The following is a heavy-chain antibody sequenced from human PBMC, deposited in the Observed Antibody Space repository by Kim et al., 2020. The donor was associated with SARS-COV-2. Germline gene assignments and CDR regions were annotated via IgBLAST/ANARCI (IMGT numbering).Heavy chain of an antibody. CDR1: GYSFTSYW. CDR3: ARRTFSSFPPTVVTPGPGFDP. Sequence: GESLKISCKGSGYSFTSYWIGWVLQMPGKGLEWMGIIYPGDSDTRYSPSFQGQVTISADKSISTAYLQWSSLKASDTAMYYCARRTFSSFPPTVVTPGPGFDPWVQGTLVTVSS. J-gene: IGHJ5*02. D-gene: IGHD4-17*01. CDR2: IYPGDSDT. V-gene: IGHV5-51*01.